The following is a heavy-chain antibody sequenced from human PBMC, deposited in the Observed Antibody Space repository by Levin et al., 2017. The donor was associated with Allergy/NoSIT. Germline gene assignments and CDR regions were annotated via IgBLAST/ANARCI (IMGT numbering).Heavy chain of an antibody. CDR1: GDSVSSITAA. CDR3: SRDSGYWGTFDN. V-gene: IGHV6-1*01. J-gene: IGHJ4*02. D-gene: IGHD7-27*01. Sequence: SETLSLTCAISGDSVSSITAAWNWIRQSPSRGLEWLGRTYYRSKWFNDYAVSVKSRITISPDTSRNQISLQLNSVTPEDTAVYYCSRDSGYWGTFDNWGQGTLVTVSS. CDR2: TYYRSKWFN.